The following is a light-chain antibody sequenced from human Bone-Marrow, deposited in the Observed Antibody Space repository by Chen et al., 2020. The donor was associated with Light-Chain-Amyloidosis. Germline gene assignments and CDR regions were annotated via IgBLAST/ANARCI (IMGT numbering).Light chain of an antibody. Sequence: SYVLTQQSSVSVAPGQTATIACGGNNIGSTSVHWYQQTPGQAPLLVVDDDSDRPSGIPERLSGSNSGNTATLTISRVEAGDEADYYCQVWDRSSDRPVFGGGTKLTVL. CDR1: NIGSTS. CDR3: QVWDRSSDRPV. CDR2: DDS. V-gene: IGLV3-21*02. J-gene: IGLJ3*02.